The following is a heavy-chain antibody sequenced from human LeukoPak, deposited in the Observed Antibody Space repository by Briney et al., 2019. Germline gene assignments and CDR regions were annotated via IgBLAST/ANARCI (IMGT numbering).Heavy chain of an antibody. CDR2: NSAYNGDT. CDR3: ARERLRFLEVPNWFDP. D-gene: IGHD3-3*01. V-gene: IGHV1-18*01. J-gene: IGHJ5*02. CDR1: GYSFTSHS. Sequence: GASVKVSCKASGYSFTSHSISWVRQAPGQGLEWMGWNSAYNGDTKYAQKFQGRVTMTTDASTTTAYMELRSLTSDDTAVYYCARERLRFLEVPNWFDPWGQGTLVTVSS.